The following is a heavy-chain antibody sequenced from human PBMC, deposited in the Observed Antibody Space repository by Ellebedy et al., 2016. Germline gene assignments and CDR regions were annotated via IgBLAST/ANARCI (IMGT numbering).Heavy chain of an antibody. D-gene: IGHD1-20*01. CDR2: ISSSSSYT. Sequence: GGSLRLXXAASGFTFSDYYMSWIRQAPGKGLEWVSYISSSSSYTNYADSVKGRFTISRDNAKNSLYLQMNSLRAEDTAVYYCARDLLYNWNDEGGWFDPWGQGTLVTVSS. CDR3: ARDLLYNWNDEGGWFDP. J-gene: IGHJ5*02. V-gene: IGHV3-11*05. CDR1: GFTFSDYY.